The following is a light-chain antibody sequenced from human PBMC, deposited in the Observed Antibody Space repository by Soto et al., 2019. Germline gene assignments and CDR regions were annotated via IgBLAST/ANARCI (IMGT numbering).Light chain of an antibody. V-gene: IGLV1-44*01. Sequence: QSVLTQTPSASGTPGQRGTMACSGSSSNIGINDVHWYRQLSGAAPQILIYDTAQRATGVPDRFSGSRSGTSASLTISGLQSDDEAEYHWAAWDDSLNGPVFGGGTKLTVL. J-gene: IGLJ2*01. CDR3: AAWDDSLNGPV. CDR2: DTA. CDR1: SSNIGIND.